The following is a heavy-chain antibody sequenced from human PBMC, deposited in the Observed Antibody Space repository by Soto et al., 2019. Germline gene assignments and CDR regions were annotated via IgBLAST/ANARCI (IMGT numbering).Heavy chain of an antibody. Sequence: GESLKISCKGSGYSFTSYWIGWVRQMPGKGLEWMGIIYPGDSDTRYSPSFQGQVTISADKSISTAYLQWSSLKASDTAMYYCARLGGLLGYYYDYGMDVWGQGTTVTVSS. CDR3: ARLGGLLGYYYDYGMDV. D-gene: IGHD3-16*01. V-gene: IGHV5-51*01. CDR1: GYSFTSYW. J-gene: IGHJ6*02. CDR2: IYPGDSDT.